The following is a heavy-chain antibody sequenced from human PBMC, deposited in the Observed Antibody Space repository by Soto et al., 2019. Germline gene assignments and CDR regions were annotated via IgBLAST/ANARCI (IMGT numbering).Heavy chain of an antibody. V-gene: IGHV4-4*07. CDR1: GGSINTFY. CDR3: AREGSYSAYNFAHGIQLWSFDF. CDR2: IFSSGST. J-gene: IGHJ4*02. D-gene: IGHD5-12*01. Sequence: SETLSLTCTVSGGSINTFYWSWVRQPAGKGLEWIGRIFSSGSTSFNPSLESRVAMSVDTSKNHFSLNLSSVTAADMAVYYCAREGSYSAYNFAHGIQLWSFDFWGQGALVTVS.